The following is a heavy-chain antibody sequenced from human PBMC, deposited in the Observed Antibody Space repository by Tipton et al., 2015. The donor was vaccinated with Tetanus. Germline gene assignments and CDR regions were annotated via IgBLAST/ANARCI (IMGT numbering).Heavy chain of an antibody. J-gene: IGHJ4*02. D-gene: IGHD6-6*01. CDR2: IYFSGST. CDR3: ARDQARGARGWNYLDC. CDR1: GGSLSRGGYY. V-gene: IGHV4-31*03. Sequence: TLSLTCTVSGGSLSRGGYYWTWIRPHPGEGLEWIGDIYFSGSTYYNPSLKSRVIISVDTSKNQFSLRLNSVTAADTAVYYCARDQARGARGWNYLDCWGQGTLVTVSS.